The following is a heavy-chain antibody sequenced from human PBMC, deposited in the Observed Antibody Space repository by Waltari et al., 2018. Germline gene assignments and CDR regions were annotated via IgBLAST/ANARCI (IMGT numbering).Heavy chain of an antibody. Sequence: EVQLVESGGGLVQPGRSLRLSCAASGFTFAAYAMHWVRPAPGEGLEWGSGISWNSGSIGYADSVKGRFTISRDNAKNSLYLQMNSLRAEDTALYYCAKGRSGGSWTGETFDYWGQGTLVTVSS. J-gene: IGHJ4*02. CDR2: ISWNSGSI. V-gene: IGHV3-9*01. CDR1: GFTFAAYA. CDR3: AKGRSGGSWTGETFDY. D-gene: IGHD2-15*01.